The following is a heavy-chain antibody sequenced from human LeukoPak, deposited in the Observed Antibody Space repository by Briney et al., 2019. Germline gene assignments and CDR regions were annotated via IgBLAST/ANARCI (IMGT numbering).Heavy chain of an antibody. Sequence: SETLSLTCTVSDASVSSFYWNWIRQPPGKGLEWIGSMYYSGTTNYDPSFKSRVTISLDTSKNEFSLRLKSLTAADTAVYYCAGQVGARIRYYYTSGLDVWGQGTTVAVSS. CDR3: AGQVGARIRYYYTSGLDV. J-gene: IGHJ6*02. V-gene: IGHV4-59*02. CDR2: MYYSGTT. CDR1: DASVSSFY. D-gene: IGHD1-26*01.